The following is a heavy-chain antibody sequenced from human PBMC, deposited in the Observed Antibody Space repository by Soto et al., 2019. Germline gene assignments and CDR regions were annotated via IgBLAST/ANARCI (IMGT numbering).Heavy chain of an antibody. Sequence: QVQLVESGGGVVQPGRSLRLSCTASGFTFDSHTMHWVRQSPGKGLERVALISFDGSLKYDSDSVKGRFSSSRDNSKNTVFLEMNSLRPEDTAVYYCARTYSSSWNYLDYWGQGVQVIVSS. V-gene: IGHV3-30*04. J-gene: IGHJ4*02. CDR1: GFTFDSHT. D-gene: IGHD6-13*01. CDR3: ARTYSSSWNYLDY. CDR2: ISFDGSLK.